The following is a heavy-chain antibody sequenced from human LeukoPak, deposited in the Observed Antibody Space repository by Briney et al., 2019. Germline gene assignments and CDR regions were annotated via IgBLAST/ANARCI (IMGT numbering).Heavy chain of an antibody. V-gene: IGHV3-23*01. J-gene: IGHJ4*02. CDR2: ISGSGGST. D-gene: IGHD3-10*01. CDR3: AKDPYYGSGSYSVY. CDR1: GFSFSSYA. Sequence: GGSLRLSCAASGFSFSSYAMSWVRQAPGKGLEWVSAISGSGGSTYYADSVKGRFTISRDNSKNTLYLQMNSLRAEDTAVYYCAKDPYYGSGSYSVYWGQGTLVTVSS.